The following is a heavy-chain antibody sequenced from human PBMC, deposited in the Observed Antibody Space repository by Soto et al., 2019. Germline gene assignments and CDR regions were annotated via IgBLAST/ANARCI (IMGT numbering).Heavy chain of an antibody. J-gene: IGHJ5*02. CDR2: ISGSSSHI. V-gene: IGHV3-21*02. D-gene: IGHD6-19*01. Sequence: EVQLVQSGGGLVKPGESLRLSCEGSGFSFSSYSMTWVRQAPGQGLDWVSCISGSSSHIYYGDSMKGRFTISRDNAKSSLYLQMDNLRTEDTAIYFCARGGGTGAWFPNLWGQGTLVMVSS. CDR3: ARGGGTGAWFPNL. CDR1: GFSFSSYS.